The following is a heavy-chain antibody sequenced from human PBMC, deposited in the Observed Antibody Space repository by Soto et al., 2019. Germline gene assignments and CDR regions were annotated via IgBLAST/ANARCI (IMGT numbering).Heavy chain of an antibody. D-gene: IGHD1-1*01. J-gene: IGHJ5*02. CDR2: IRENSGSK. CDR1: GFTLSTYA. CDR3: AICQVVTGVSGWCNNFPP. V-gene: IGHV3-23*01. Sequence: EVQLLESGGDLVHPGGSLRLSCAASGFTLSTYAMNWVRQAPGKGREWVSAIRENSGSKDYACSVKGRFTISRHNSKNTLYLQMNSLSADYTAVDYCAICQVVTGVSGWCNNFPPWGQGTRVNVSS.